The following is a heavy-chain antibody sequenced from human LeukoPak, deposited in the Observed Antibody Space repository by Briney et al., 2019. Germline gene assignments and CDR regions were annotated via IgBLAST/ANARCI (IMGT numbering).Heavy chain of an antibody. D-gene: IGHD6-13*01. V-gene: IGHV4-38-2*01. CDR1: GYSISSGYY. CDR3: ARLDSSSWTNVGWDY. CDR2: IYHSGST. J-gene: IGHJ4*02. Sequence: PSETLSLTCAGSGYSISSGYYWGWIRQPPGKGLEWIGSIYHSGSTYYNPSLKGRVTISVDTSKNQFSLKLSSGTAADKAVYYCARLDSSSWTNVGWDYWGQGTLVTVSS.